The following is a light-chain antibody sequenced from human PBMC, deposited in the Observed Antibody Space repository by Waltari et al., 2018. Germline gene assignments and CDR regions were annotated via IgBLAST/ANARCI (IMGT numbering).Light chain of an antibody. CDR1: KLGDKY. CDR3: RAWDSSIVV. V-gene: IGLV3-1*01. Sequence: SYELTQPPTVSVSPGKTASITCSGDKLGDKYACWYQQKPGQSPVLVMYQDSKRPSGITVRFSGSNSGNTATLTIGGTQAMDEADYYGRAWDSSIVVFGGGTKLTVL. CDR2: QDS. J-gene: IGLJ2*01.